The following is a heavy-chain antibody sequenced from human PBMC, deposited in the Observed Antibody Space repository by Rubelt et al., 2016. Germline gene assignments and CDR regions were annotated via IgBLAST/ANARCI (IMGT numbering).Heavy chain of an antibody. CDR2: IHHGGRT. D-gene: IGHD3-10*01. CDR3: ARGGRYYGSGSYQRNNWFDP. CDR1: VGSFSGYY. V-gene: IGHV4-34*01. Sequence: QVQLQQWGAGLLNPSETLSLTCAVYVGSFSGYYWSWIRQPPGTGLEWVVEIHHGGRTNSNPSLKRRVTISVDTYKHQFSLKLSSVTAWDTAVYYCARGGRYYGSGSYQRNNWFDPWGQGTLVTVSS. J-gene: IGHJ5*02.